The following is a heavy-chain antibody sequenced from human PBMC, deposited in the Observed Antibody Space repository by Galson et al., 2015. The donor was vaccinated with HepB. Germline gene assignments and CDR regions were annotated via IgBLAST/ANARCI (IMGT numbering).Heavy chain of an antibody. J-gene: IGHJ3*02. CDR2: IYPGDSDT. V-gene: IGHV5-51*03. Sequence: QSGAEVKKPGESLKISCKGSGYSFTSFWIGWVRQMPGKGLEWMGIIYPGDSDTKYSPSFQGQVTISADKSISTAYLQWSSLKASDTAMYYCGFARRGAGDAFDIWGQGTMVTVSS. D-gene: IGHD3-10*01. CDR1: GYSFTSFW. CDR3: GFARRGAGDAFDI.